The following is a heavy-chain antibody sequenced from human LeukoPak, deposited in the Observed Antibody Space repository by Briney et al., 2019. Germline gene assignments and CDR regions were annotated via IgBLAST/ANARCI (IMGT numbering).Heavy chain of an antibody. CDR2: IRAGATST. V-gene: IGHV3-23*01. Sequence: PGGSLRLSCTASGFTFSSDAMSWVRQAPGKGLEWVSRIRAGATSTFYAGSVKGRFTMSRDNSKNTLYLQMNGLRAEDTAVYYCARCHDDQRIWDYFDSWGQGSLVTVSS. CDR1: GFTFSSDA. J-gene: IGHJ4*02. D-gene: IGHD2-15*01. CDR3: ARCHDDQRIWDYFDS.